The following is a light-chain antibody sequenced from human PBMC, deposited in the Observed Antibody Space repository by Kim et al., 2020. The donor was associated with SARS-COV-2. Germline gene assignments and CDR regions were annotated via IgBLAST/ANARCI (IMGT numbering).Light chain of an antibody. CDR3: GTWDSSLSAVV. J-gene: IGLJ3*02. V-gene: IGLV1-51*01. Sequence: QSVLTHPPSVSASPGQKVSIPCSGGSSNIGNNYVSWYQQFPGTAPKLLIYDNNKRPSGIPDRFSGSKSGTSATLGITGLQTGDEADYYCGTWDSSLSAVVFGGGTQLTVL. CDR2: DNN. CDR1: SSNIGNNY.